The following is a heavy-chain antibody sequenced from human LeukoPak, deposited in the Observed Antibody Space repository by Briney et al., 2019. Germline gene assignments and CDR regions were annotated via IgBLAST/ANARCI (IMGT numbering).Heavy chain of an antibody. Sequence: ASVKVSCKASGFTFTSSAMQWVRQARGQRLEWIGWIVVGSGNTNYAQKFQERVTITRDMSTSTAYMELSSLRSEDTAVYYCAAIVATMDENDYWGQGTLVTVSS. CDR1: GFTFTSSA. J-gene: IGHJ4*02. CDR2: IVVGSGNT. CDR3: AAIVATMDENDY. V-gene: IGHV1-58*02. D-gene: IGHD5-12*01.